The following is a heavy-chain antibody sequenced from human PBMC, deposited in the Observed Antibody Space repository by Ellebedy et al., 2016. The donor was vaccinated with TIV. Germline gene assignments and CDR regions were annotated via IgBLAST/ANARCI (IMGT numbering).Heavy chain of an antibody. CDR3: AKLDSSGYYYGRFDY. Sequence: GESLKISCAASGFTFRNFAMTWVRQAPGKGLEWVSSISSSGVCTDYADSVRGRVTISRDNSTNKLYLQMNSLRADDSAVYYCAKLDSSGYYYGRFDYWGQGTLVTVSS. J-gene: IGHJ4*02. CDR2: ISSSGVCT. D-gene: IGHD3-22*01. V-gene: IGHV3-23*01. CDR1: GFTFRNFA.